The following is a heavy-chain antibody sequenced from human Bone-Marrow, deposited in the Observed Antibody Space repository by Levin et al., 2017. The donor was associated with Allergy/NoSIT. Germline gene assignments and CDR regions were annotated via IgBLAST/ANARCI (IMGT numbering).Heavy chain of an antibody. D-gene: IGHD4-17*01. V-gene: IGHV4-59*01. CDR3: ARGPYGSDNWFDP. Sequence: PSETLSLTCTVSGDSISSYYWSWIRQPPGKGLEWIAYIYYSGNTDYNPSLKSRVTISVDTSKNQFSLKVSSVTAADTAVYYCARGPYGSDNWFDPWGQGILVTVSS. CDR1: GDSISSYY. CDR2: IYYSGNT. J-gene: IGHJ5*02.